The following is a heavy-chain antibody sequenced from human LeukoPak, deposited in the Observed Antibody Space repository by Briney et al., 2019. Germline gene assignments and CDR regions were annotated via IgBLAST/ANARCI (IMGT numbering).Heavy chain of an antibody. CDR2: ISGSGGST. V-gene: IGHV3-23*01. J-gene: IGHJ4*02. D-gene: IGHD3-3*01. CDR3: AKGPYYDFWSGYYTDY. Sequence: GGSLRLSCAASGFTFSSYAMSWVRQAPGKGLEWVSAISGSGGSTYYADSVKGRFTISRDNSKNTLYLQMNSLRAEDTAVYYCAKGPYYDFWSGYYTDYWGQGTLVTVSS. CDR1: GFTFSSYA.